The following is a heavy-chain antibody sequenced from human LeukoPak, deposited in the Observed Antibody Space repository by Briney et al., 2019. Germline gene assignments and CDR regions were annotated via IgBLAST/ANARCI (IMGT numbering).Heavy chain of an antibody. D-gene: IGHD3-22*01. CDR3: ARRFEHYDSPGWYFDL. CDR1: GFTFSSYW. V-gene: IGHV3-7*01. J-gene: IGHJ2*01. Sequence: PGGSLRLSCAASGFTFSSYWMSWVRQAPGKGLEWVANIKQDGSEKYYVDSVKGRFTISRDNAKNSLYLQMNSLRAEDTAVYYCARRFEHYDSPGWYFDLWGRGTLVTVSS. CDR2: IKQDGSEK.